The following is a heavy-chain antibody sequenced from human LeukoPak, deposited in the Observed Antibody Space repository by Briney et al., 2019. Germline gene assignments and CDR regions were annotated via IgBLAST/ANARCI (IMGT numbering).Heavy chain of an antibody. D-gene: IGHD1-26*01. CDR2: ISSSSSTI. CDR3: AKRSGSYSTLDT. J-gene: IGHJ5*02. Sequence: GGSLRLSCAASGFTFSSYGMTWVRQAPGKGLEWVSYISSSSSTIYYADSVKGRFTISRDNSKNTLYLQMDSLRDEDTAVYYCAKRSGSYSTLDTWGQGTLVTVSS. CDR1: GFTFSSYG. V-gene: IGHV3-48*02.